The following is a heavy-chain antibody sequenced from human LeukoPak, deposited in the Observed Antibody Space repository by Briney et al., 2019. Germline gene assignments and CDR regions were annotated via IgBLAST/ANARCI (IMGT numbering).Heavy chain of an antibody. CDR2: ISDNGGST. CDR1: GFTFNIYT. V-gene: IGHV3-23*01. CDR3: AKVDPPPPLYGMDV. J-gene: IGHJ6*02. Sequence: GGSLRLSCAASGFTFNIYTMSWVRQAPGKGLEWVSIISDNGGSTYYADSVKGRFTISRDNSKNTLYLQMNSLRAEDTAIYYCAKVDPPPPLYGMDVWGQGTTVTVSS.